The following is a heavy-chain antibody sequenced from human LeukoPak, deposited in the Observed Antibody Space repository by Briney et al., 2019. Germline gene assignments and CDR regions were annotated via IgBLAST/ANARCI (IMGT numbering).Heavy chain of an antibody. D-gene: IGHD2-2*01. CDR2: VYTSGST. CDR3: ARGQYQLLEYNWFDP. J-gene: IGHJ5*02. Sequence: PSQTLSLTCTVSGGSISSGSYYWSWTRQPAGKGLEWIGRVYTSGSTNYNPSLKSRVTMSVDTSKNQFSLKLSSVTAADTAVYYCARGQYQLLEYNWFDPWGQGTLVTVSS. V-gene: IGHV4-61*02. CDR1: GGSISSGSYY.